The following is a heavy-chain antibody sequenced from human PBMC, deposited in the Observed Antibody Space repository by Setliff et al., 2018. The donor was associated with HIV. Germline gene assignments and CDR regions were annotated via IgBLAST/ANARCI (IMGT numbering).Heavy chain of an antibody. J-gene: IGHJ4*02. Sequence: ASVKVSCKASGYTFTDHFMYWVQQAPGKGLVYMGRVDPENGKTIYAEKFQGRLTITADTSTDTGYMELSSLTSHDTALYYCSTNKWPMIRGVTAFDHWGPGTLVTVSS. CDR1: GYTFTDHF. D-gene: IGHD3-10*01. CDR3: STNKWPMIRGVTAFDH. V-gene: IGHV1-69-2*01. CDR2: VDPENGKT.